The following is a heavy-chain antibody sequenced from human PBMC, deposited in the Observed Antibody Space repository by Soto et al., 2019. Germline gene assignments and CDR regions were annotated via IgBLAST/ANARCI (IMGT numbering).Heavy chain of an antibody. CDR2: ISCYNGKT. V-gene: IGHV1-18*01. J-gene: IGHJ6*02. Sequence: QVQVVQSGDEVKETGASVRVSCKTSGYSFTAYGISWVRQAPGQGLEWMGWISCYNGKTKYAQKVQGRVTMTTDTSTRTADMGVRSLGSDDTAIYYCARDAPPPELRFLEWHNYDYNGMDVWGQGTTVTVSS. CDR1: GYSFTAYG. D-gene: IGHD3-3*01. CDR3: ARDAPPPELRFLEWHNYDYNGMDV.